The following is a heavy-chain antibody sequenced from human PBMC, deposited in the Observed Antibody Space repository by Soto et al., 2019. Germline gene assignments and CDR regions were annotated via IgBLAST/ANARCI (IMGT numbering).Heavy chain of an antibody. CDR3: TTDEWE. Sequence: ELQLVESGGGLVKPGGSLRLSCAASGFSFSNGWMSWVRQAPGKGLEWVGRIKSKTDGWSTDYAASVKGRLPISRDDSKSTLYLQMNSLIPEDTAVYYCTTDEWEWGQGTLVTVSS. CDR1: GFSFSNGW. J-gene: IGHJ4*02. V-gene: IGHV3-15*05. D-gene: IGHD1-26*01. CDR2: IKSKTDGWST.